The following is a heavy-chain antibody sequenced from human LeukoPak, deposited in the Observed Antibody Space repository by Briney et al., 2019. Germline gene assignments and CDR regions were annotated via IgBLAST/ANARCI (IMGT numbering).Heavy chain of an antibody. CDR2: IYTSRST. CDR3: ARDKQSGSYYHYNDY. D-gene: IGHD3-10*01. J-gene: IGHJ4*02. Sequence: SETLSLTCTVSGGSIRSYYWSWIRQPAGKGLEWIGRIYTSRSTNYNPSLKSRVTMSVDTSKNQFSLKLSSVTAADTAVYYCARDKQSGSYYHYNDYWGQGTLVTVSS. V-gene: IGHV4-4*07. CDR1: GGSIRSYY.